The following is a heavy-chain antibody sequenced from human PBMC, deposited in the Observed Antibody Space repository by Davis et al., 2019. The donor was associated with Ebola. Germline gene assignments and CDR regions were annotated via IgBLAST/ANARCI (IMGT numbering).Heavy chain of an antibody. CDR1: GYTFSSYG. V-gene: IGHV1-18*01. CDR3: AREIGVAVPGVMKDAFDI. D-gene: IGHD2-2*01. Sequence: ASVKVSCKASGYTFSSYGITWVRQAPGQGLEWMGWISAYNGNTNSAQKVQGRVTMTTDTSTSTAYMELRSLKSDDTAVYYCAREIGVAVPGVMKDAFDIWGQGTVVTVSS. CDR2: ISAYNGNT. J-gene: IGHJ3*02.